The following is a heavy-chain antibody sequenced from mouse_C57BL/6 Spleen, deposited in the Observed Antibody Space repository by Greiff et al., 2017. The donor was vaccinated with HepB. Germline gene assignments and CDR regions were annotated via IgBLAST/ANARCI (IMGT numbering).Heavy chain of an antibody. Sequence: QVQLQQPGAELVKPGASVKLSCKASGYTFTSYWMHWVKQRPGRGLEWIGRIDPNSGGTKYNEKFKSKATLTVDKPSSTAYMQLSSLTSEDSAVYYSARNYYGSSLYAMDYWGQGTSVTVSS. D-gene: IGHD1-1*01. CDR2: IDPNSGGT. J-gene: IGHJ4*01. CDR3: ARNYYGSSLYAMDY. CDR1: GYTFTSYW. V-gene: IGHV1-72*01.